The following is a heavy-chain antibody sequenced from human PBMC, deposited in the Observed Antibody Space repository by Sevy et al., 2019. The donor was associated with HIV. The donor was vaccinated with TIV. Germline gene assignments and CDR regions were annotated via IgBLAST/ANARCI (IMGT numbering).Heavy chain of an antibody. Sequence: SETLSLTCTVSGGSISGYYWSWLRQPPGKGLEGIAYIYSSGNTNYNPSLKTRFTISVDSSKNQFSLQVGSVTAADTSVYYCAGLDHYHLIFDYWGQGTLVTVSS. D-gene: IGHD2-8*01. CDR1: GGSISGYY. J-gene: IGHJ4*02. V-gene: IGHV4-59*13. CDR3: AGLDHYHLIFDY. CDR2: IYSSGNT.